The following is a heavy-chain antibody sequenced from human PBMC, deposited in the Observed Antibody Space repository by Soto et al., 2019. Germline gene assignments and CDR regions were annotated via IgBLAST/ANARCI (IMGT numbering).Heavy chain of an antibody. V-gene: IGHV3-23*01. D-gene: IGHD3-10*01. CDR2: ISGSGGST. Sequence: EVQLLESGGGLVQPGGSLRLSCAASGFPFSGYAMSCVRQAPGKGLESVSAISGSGGSTYYADSVKGRFTISRDNSNNTLYLKMHSLRADDTAVYYCAKDRHLGEWEFVYWGQGTLVTVSS. CDR1: GFPFSGYA. J-gene: IGHJ4*02. CDR3: AKDRHLGEWEFVY.